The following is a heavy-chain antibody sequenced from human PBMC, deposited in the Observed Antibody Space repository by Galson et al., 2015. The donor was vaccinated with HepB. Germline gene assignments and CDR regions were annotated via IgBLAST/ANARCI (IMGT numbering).Heavy chain of an antibody. V-gene: IGHV3-7*03. CDR3: ARDWGGFYYSSGSFFDS. CDR1: GFSFSAYW. D-gene: IGHD3-10*01. Sequence: SLRLSCATSGFSFSAYWMSWVRQAPGKGLEWLADINQDETKKNYVDSVKGQFTISRDNADNSLFLQMNRLRAEDTAIYFCARDWGGFYYSSGSFFDSWGLGTLVTVSS. CDR2: INQDETKK. J-gene: IGHJ4*02.